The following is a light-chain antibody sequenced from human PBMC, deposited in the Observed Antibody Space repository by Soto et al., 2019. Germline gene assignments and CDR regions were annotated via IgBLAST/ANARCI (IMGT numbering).Light chain of an antibody. J-gene: IGLJ1*01. Sequence: QSVLTQPPSASGSLGQSVTISCTGTSSDVGAYNFVSWYQQLPGKAPKLLIYRVTQRPSGVPDRFSGSKSGNTASLTVSGLQAEDEADYYCSSYAGSNAFDVFGTGTKLTVL. CDR3: SSYAGSNAFDV. V-gene: IGLV2-8*01. CDR2: RVT. CDR1: SSDVGAYNF.